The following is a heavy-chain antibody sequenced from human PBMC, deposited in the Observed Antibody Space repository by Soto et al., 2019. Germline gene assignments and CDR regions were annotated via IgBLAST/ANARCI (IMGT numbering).Heavy chain of an antibody. J-gene: IGHJ6*02. CDR3: ARGGTTEGYYYGMDV. CDR1: VGTFSSYA. CDR2: IIPIFGTA. V-gene: IGHV1-69*06. D-gene: IGHD1-7*01. Sequence: SVKVSCKASVGTFSSYAISWVRQAPGQGLEWMGGIIPIFGTANYAQKFQGRVTITADKSTSTAYMELSSLRSEDTAVYYCARGGTTEGYYYGMDVWGQGTTVTVSS.